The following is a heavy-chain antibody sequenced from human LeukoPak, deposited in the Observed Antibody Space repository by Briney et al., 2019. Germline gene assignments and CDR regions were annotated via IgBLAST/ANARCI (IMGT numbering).Heavy chain of an antibody. CDR1: GFTFSRYA. J-gene: IGHJ3*02. D-gene: IGHD6-13*01. CDR2: ISGSGGST. V-gene: IGHV3-23*01. Sequence: PGGSLRLSCAASGFTFSRYAISWVPPAPGKGLEWVSAISGSGGSTYYADSVKGRFTISRDNSKNTLYLQMNSLRAEDTAVYYCAKDLTVYSSRRRCAFDIWGQGTMVTVSS. CDR3: AKDLTVYSSRRRCAFDI.